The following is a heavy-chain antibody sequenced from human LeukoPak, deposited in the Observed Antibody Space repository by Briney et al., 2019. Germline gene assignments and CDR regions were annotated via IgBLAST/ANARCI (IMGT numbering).Heavy chain of an antibody. CDR2: IKSKTDGGTT. CDR3: TTLYSGYDLFLFDY. J-gene: IGHJ4*02. D-gene: IGHD5-12*01. Sequence: GGSLRLSCAASGFTFSNAWMSWVRQAPGKGLEWVGRIKSKTDGGTTDYAAPVKGRFTISRDDSKNTLYLQMNSLKTEDTAVYYCTTLYSGYDLFLFDYWGQGTLVTVSS. V-gene: IGHV3-15*01. CDR1: GFTFSNAW.